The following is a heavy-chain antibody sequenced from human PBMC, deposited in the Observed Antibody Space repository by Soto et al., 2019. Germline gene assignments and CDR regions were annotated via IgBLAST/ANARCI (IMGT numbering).Heavy chain of an antibody. Sequence: PSETLSLTCTVSGGSISSGDYYWSWIRQPPGKGLEWIGYIYYSGSTYYNPSLKSRVTISVDTSKNQFSLKLSSVTAADTAVYYCARAHGPVGWFDPWGQGTLVTVSS. CDR2: IYYSGST. D-gene: IGHD1-26*01. CDR1: GGSISSGDYY. J-gene: IGHJ5*02. CDR3: ARAHGPVGWFDP. V-gene: IGHV4-30-4*01.